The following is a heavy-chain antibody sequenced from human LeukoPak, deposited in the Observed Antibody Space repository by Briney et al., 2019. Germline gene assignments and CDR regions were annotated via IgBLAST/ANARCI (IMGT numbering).Heavy chain of an antibody. CDR1: GYTFTSYY. Sequence: GAPVKVSCKASGYTFTSYYMHWVRQAPGQGLEWMGIINPSGGSTSYAQKFQGRVTMTRDMSTSTVYMELSSLRSEDTAVYYCARDLVGSWYLDYWGQGTLVTVSS. CDR2: INPSGGST. V-gene: IGHV1-46*01. D-gene: IGHD6-13*01. CDR3: ARDLVGSWYLDY. J-gene: IGHJ4*02.